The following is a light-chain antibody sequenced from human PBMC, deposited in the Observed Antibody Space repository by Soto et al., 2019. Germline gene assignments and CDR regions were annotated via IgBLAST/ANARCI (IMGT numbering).Light chain of an antibody. Sequence: QSVLTQPASVSGSPGQSITISCTGTSSDIGNYDLVSWYQQVPGTAPKAMIYEVSSRPSGVSNRFSGSKSGITASLTISGLQAEDEAYYYCSSYTTSTSFILFGGGTKLTVL. CDR1: SSDIGNYDL. CDR2: EVS. J-gene: IGLJ2*01. V-gene: IGLV2-14*01. CDR3: SSYTTSTSFIL.